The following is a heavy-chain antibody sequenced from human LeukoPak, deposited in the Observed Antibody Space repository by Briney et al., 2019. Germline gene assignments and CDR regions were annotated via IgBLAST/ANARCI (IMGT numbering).Heavy chain of an antibody. Sequence: FQTPFLPSGGSGGFTSSGGYFLGLGRAPPREGLGGIGYIYHSGSTYYNPSLKSRVTISVDRSKNQFSLKLSSVTAADTAVYYCAREAIEKGFDYWGQGTLVTVSS. J-gene: IGHJ4*02. CDR3: AREAIEKGFDY. CDR1: GGFTSSGGYF. V-gene: IGHV4-30-2*01. CDR2: IYHSGST.